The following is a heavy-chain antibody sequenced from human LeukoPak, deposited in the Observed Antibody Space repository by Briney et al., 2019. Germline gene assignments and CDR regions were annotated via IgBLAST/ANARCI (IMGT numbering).Heavy chain of an antibody. V-gene: IGHV4-39*01. CDR1: GGSISSSSYY. Sequence: PSETLSLTCTVSGGSISSSSYYWGWIRQPPGKGLEWIGSIYYSGSTYYNPSLKSRVTISVDTSKNQFSLKLSSVTAADTAVYYRARQGGSFSSLLDYWGQGTLVTVSS. J-gene: IGHJ4*02. CDR3: ARQGGSFSSLLDY. D-gene: IGHD1-26*01. CDR2: IYYSGST.